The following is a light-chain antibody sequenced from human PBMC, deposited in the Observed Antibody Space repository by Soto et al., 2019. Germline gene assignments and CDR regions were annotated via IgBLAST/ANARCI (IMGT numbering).Light chain of an antibody. CDR3: SSYSSSTTHVV. CDR2: DVT. CDR1: STDVGDFNY. V-gene: IGLV2-14*03. Sequence: QSALTQPASVSGSPGRSVTISCTGTSTDVGDFNYVSWYQHLPGRAPKLIIYDVTNRPSGISYRFSASKSGRTASLTISGLQAADEADYYCSSYSSSTTHVVFGGGTTLTVL. J-gene: IGLJ2*01.